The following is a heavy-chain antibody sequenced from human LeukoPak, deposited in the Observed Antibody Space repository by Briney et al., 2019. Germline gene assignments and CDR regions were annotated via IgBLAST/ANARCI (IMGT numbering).Heavy chain of an antibody. V-gene: IGHV1-2*02. D-gene: IGHD2-2*01. Sequence: ASVKVSCKASGYTFTDYYFHWVRPAPGQGLEWLGWINPHGTGTTYAQKFRGRVTMTRDTSMNTDYMELSGLRPDDTAVYYCARGGSDCYATSCQRNFDYWGQGTLVTVSP. J-gene: IGHJ4*02. CDR3: ARGGSDCYATSCQRNFDY. CDR1: GYTFTDYY. CDR2: INPHGTGT.